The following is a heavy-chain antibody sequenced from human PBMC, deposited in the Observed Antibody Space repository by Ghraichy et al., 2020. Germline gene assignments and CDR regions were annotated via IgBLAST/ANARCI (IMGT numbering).Heavy chain of an antibody. CDR3: AKAYGSGSYLSYYYMDV. CDR2: ISGSGGST. V-gene: IGHV3-23*01. J-gene: IGHJ6*03. Sequence: GGSLRLSCAASGFTFSSYAMSWVRQAPGKGLEWVSAISGSGGSTYYADSVKGRFTISRDNSKNTLYLQMNSLRAEDTAVYYCAKAYGSGSYLSYYYMDVWGKGTTVTVSS. D-gene: IGHD3-10*01. CDR1: GFTFSSYA.